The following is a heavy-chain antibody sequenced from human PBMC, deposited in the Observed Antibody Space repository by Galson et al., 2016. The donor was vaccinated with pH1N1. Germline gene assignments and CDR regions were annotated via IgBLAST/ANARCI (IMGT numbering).Heavy chain of an antibody. CDR1: ASSFTSYW. J-gene: IGHJ4*02. Sequence: QSGAEVKEPGESLTISCKGSASSFTSYWISWVRQMPGKGLEWMGRINPRDSYTDYSPSFQGHVTISTDESISTAYLKWSTLKASDTAIYYWATGPSPDYWGQGTLVIVSS. CDR3: ATGPSPDY. CDR2: INPRDSYT. V-gene: IGHV5-10-1*01.